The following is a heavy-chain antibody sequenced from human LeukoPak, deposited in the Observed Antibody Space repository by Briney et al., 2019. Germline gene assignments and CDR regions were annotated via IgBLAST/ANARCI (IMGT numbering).Heavy chain of an antibody. CDR3: ANRYCSSTSCRPFDY. J-gene: IGHJ4*02. V-gene: IGHV3-23*01. CDR1: GFTFSSYA. D-gene: IGHD2-2*01. CDR2: ISGSGGST. Sequence: GGSLRLSXAASGFTFSSYAMSWVRQAPGKGLEWVSAISGSGGSTYYADSVKGRFTISRDNSKNTLYLQMNSLRAEDTAVYYCANRYCSSTSCRPFDYWGQGTLVTVSS.